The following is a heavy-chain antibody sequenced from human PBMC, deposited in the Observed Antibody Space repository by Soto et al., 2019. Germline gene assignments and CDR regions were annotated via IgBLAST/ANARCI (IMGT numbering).Heavy chain of an antibody. D-gene: IGHD2-21*02. J-gene: IGHJ4*02. CDR3: ARYPAVVTRGLFDY. V-gene: IGHV3-33*01. CDR1: GFTFSSYG. CDR2: IWYDGSNK. Sequence: LRLSCAASGFTFSSYGMHWVRQAPGKGLEWVAVIWYDGSNKYYADSVKGRFTISRDNSKNTLYLQMNSLRAEDTAAYYCARYPAVVTRGLFDYWGQGTLVTVSS.